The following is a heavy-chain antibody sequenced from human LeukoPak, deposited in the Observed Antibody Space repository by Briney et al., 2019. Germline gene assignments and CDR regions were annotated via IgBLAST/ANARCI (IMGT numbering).Heavy chain of an antibody. J-gene: IGHJ5*02. D-gene: IGHD5-18*01. CDR2: FDPEDGET. CDR1: GYTLTELS. CDR3: AREDSYGFSNWFDP. Sequence: ASVKVSCKVSGYTLTELSMHWVRQAPGKGLEWTGGFDPEDGETIYAQKFQGRVTMTEDTSTDTAYMELSSLRSEDTAVYYCAREDSYGFSNWFDPWGQGTLVTVSS. V-gene: IGHV1-24*01.